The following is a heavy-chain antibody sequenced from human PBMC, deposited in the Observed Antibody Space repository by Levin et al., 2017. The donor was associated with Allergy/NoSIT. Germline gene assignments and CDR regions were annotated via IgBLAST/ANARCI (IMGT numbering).Heavy chain of an antibody. CDR2: ISYDGSNK. Sequence: GESLKISCAASGFTFSSYAMHWVRQAPGKGLEWVAVISYDGSNKYYADSVKGRFTISRDNSKNTLYLQMNSLRAEDTAVYYCARVITPIAAAQDYWGQGTLVTVSS. CDR3: ARVITPIAAAQDY. J-gene: IGHJ4*02. D-gene: IGHD6-13*01. V-gene: IGHV3-30-3*01. CDR1: GFTFSSYA.